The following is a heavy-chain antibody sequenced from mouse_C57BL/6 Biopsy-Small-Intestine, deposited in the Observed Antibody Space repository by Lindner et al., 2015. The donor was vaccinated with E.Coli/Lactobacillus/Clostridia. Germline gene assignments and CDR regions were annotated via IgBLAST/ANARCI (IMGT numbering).Heavy chain of an antibody. D-gene: IGHD1-1*02. V-gene: IGHV1-64*01. J-gene: IGHJ4*01. CDR1: GYTFTSYY. CDR3: ARVTSVVAATSPFRY. CDR2: INPSGGST. Sequence: SVKVSCKASGYTFTSYYMHWVRQAPGQGLEWMGIINPSGGSTSYAQKFQGRVTMTRDTSTSTVYMELSSLRSEDTAVYYCARVTSVVAATSPFRYWGQGTLVTVSS.